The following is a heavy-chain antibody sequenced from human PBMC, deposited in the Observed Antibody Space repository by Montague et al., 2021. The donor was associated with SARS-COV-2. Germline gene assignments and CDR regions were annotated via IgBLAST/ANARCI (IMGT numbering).Heavy chain of an antibody. J-gene: IGHJ4*02. CDR1: GFSLSTSGMC. Sequence: LVKPTQTLTLTCTFSGFSLSTSGMCVSWIRQPPGKGLEWIGEIHHGGSTNYNPSLKSRVTISADTSKNQFSLKLSSVTAADTAVYYCARAPRGWLQLRDFYYFDYWGQGTLVTVSS. V-gene: IGHV4-61*08. D-gene: IGHD5-24*01. CDR2: IHHGGST. CDR3: ARAPRGWLQLRDFYYFDY.